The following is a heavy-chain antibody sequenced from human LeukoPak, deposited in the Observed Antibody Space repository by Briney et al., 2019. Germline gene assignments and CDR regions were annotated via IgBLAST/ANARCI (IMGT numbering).Heavy chain of an antibody. CDR1: GLTFSSYA. V-gene: IGHV3-23*01. J-gene: IGHJ4*02. Sequence: GGSLRLSCAASGLTFSSYAMSWVRPAPGKGMEWVSAISGSGGSTYYAASVKGRFTISRDNSKNTLYLQMNSLRAEDTAVYYCAKGLYSGSSLFDYWGQGTLVTVSS. CDR3: AKGLYSGSSLFDY. CDR2: ISGSGGST. D-gene: IGHD1-26*01.